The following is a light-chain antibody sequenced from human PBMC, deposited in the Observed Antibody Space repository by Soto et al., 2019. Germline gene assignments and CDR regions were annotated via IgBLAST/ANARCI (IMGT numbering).Light chain of an antibody. CDR3: QHHGDLIG. J-gene: IGKJ4*01. CDR2: GAS. V-gene: IGKV3-20*01. CDR1: QTINHNY. Sequence: IILTQSPGTLSLSPGERVTLSCKASQTINHNYVAWYQQRPGRAPRLLVYGASARATGIPDRFRGSGAGTDFTLTISRLEPEDFAVYYCQHHGDLIGFGGGTKV.